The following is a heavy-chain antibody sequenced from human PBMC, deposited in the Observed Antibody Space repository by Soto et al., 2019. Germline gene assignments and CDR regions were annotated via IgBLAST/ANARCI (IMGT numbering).Heavy chain of an antibody. V-gene: IGHV4-39*01. CDR2: IYYLGGT. CDR1: GGSISSSTYY. Sequence: PSETLSLTCTVSGGSISSSTYYWGWIRQPPGRGLEWIGSIYYLGGTYYNPSLESRVTISVDTSRTQFYLKVNSVTAADTALYFCARSLSSDFNWFDPRGQGTLVTVSS. D-gene: IGHD3-16*02. J-gene: IGHJ5*02. CDR3: ARSLSSDFNWFDP.